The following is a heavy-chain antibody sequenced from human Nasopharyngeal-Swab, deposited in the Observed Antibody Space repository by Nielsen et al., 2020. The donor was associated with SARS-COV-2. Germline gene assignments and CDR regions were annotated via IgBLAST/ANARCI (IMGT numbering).Heavy chain of an antibody. J-gene: IGHJ5*02. D-gene: IGHD3-3*01. V-gene: IGHV4-39*07. CDR2: IYYSGST. CDR3: AREIYDGHHDP. Sequence: WIRQPPGKGLEWIGSIYYSGSTYYNPSLKSRVTISVDTSKNQFSLKLSSVTAADTAAYYCAREIYDGHHDPWGQGTLVTVSS.